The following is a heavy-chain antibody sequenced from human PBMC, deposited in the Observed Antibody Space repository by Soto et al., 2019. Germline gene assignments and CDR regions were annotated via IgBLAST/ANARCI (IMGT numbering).Heavy chain of an antibody. Sequence: QVQLVESGGGVVQPGRSLRLSCAASGFTFSSYGMHWVRQAPGKGLEWVAIISYDGSNQYYADSVKGRFTISRDNSKNTLFLQMNSLRPEDTAVYYCGYAQGELAPDTYDHWCQGILVTVSA. CDR2: ISYDGSNQ. CDR3: GYAQGELAPDTYDH. J-gene: IGHJ4*02. V-gene: IGHV3-30*03. D-gene: IGHD3-16*01. CDR1: GFTFSSYG.